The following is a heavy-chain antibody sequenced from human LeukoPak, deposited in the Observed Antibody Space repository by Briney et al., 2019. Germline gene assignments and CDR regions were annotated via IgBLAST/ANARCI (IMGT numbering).Heavy chain of an antibody. V-gene: IGHV1-24*01. CDR2: FDPEDGEI. J-gene: IGHJ4*02. CDR3: ARDRAPHSSSWYGYFDY. CDR1: EYTLTELS. Sequence: ASVKVSCKVSEYTLTELSMHWVRQAPGKGLEWLGGFDPEDGEIIYAQKFQGRVTITTDESTSTAYMELSSLRSEDTAVYYCARDRAPHSSSWYGYFDYWGQGTLATVSS. D-gene: IGHD6-13*01.